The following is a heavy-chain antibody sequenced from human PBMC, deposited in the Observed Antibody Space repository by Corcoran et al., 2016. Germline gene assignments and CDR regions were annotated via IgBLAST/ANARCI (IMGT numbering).Heavy chain of an antibody. V-gene: IGHV5-51*01. Sequence: EVQLVQSGAEVKKPGESLKISCKGSGYSFTSYWIGWVRQMPGKGLEWMGIIYPGDSDTRYSPSFQGQVTISADKAISTAYLQWSSLKASDTATYYCARRNENDYGGNQHDAFDIWGQGTMVTVSS. CDR2: IYPGDSDT. D-gene: IGHD4-17*01. CDR3: ARRNENDYGGNQHDAFDI. J-gene: IGHJ3*02. CDR1: GYSFTSYW.